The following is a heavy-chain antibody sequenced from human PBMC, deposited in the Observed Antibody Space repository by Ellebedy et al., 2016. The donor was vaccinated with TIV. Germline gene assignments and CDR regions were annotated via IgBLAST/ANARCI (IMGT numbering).Heavy chain of an antibody. CDR2: INPNSGGT. Sequence: AASVKVSCKASGYTFTGYYMHWVRQAPGQGLEWMGWINPNSGGTNYAQKFQGWVTMTRDTSISTAYMELSRLRSDDTAVYYCATHLGFDQEGWFDPWGQGTLVTVSS. D-gene: IGHD3-9*01. J-gene: IGHJ5*02. CDR3: ATHLGFDQEGWFDP. CDR1: GYTFTGYY. V-gene: IGHV1-2*04.